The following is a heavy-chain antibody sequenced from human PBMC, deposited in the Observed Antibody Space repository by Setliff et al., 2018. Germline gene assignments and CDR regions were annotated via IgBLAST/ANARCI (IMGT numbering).Heavy chain of an antibody. CDR3: ARTCSGSGCYAGLES. J-gene: IGHJ4*02. CDR1: GSTFSTYR. V-gene: IGHV3-33*08. Sequence: PGGSLRLSCAASGSTFSTYRMHWVRQAPGKGLEWVAVIWDDGVKKYHADSVKGRFTISRDNSKNTLYLQMNRLRPEDTAVYYCARTCSGSGCYAGLESWGQGTPVTVSS. CDR2: IWDDGVKK. D-gene: IGHD2-15*01.